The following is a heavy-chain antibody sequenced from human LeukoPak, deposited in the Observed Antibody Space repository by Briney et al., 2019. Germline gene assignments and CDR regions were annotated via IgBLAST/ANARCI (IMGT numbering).Heavy chain of an antibody. CDR2: INHNGNVN. J-gene: IGHJ6*02. D-gene: IGHD3-16*01. Sequence: SGGSLRLSCAASGFIFSQYSMNWARQAPGKGLEWVASINHNGNVNYYVDSVKGRFTISRDNAKNSLYLQMSNLRAEDTAVYFCARGGGLDVWGQGATVTVSS. V-gene: IGHV3-7*03. CDR3: ARGGGLDV. CDR1: GFIFSQYS.